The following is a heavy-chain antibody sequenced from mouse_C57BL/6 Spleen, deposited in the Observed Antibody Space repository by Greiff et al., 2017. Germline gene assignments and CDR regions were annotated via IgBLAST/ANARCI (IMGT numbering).Heavy chain of an antibody. CDR2: IDPSDSYT. Sequence: QVQLQQPGAELVMPGASVKLSCKASGYTFTSYWMHWVKQRPGQGLEWIGEIDPSDSYTNYNQKFKGKSTLTVDKSSSTAYMQLSSLTSEDSAVYYCARCLTTVVATGYYFDYWGQGTTLTVSS. V-gene: IGHV1-69*01. J-gene: IGHJ2*01. CDR3: ARCLTTVVATGYYFDY. CDR1: GYTFTSYW. D-gene: IGHD1-1*01.